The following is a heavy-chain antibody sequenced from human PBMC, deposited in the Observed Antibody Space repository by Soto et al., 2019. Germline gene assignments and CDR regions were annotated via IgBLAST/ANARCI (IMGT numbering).Heavy chain of an antibody. J-gene: IGHJ4*02. V-gene: IGHV1-18*01. CDR1: GYSFRNFG. CDR3: AREKSYFAN. Sequence: QVQLVQSGAEVKKPGASVRVTCKASGYSFRNFGIGWVRQAPGQGLEWMGWISAYNRNAIYAPKFQGRLTMTADTTTNTAFMELRSLISDAPAVYYCAREKSYFANWGLGTLVTVSS. CDR2: ISAYNRNA.